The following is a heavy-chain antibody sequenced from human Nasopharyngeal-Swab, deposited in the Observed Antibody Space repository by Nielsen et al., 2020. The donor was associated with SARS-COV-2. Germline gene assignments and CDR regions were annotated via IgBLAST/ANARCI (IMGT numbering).Heavy chain of an antibody. Sequence: GESLKISCAASGFTFSSYGMHWVRQAPGKGLEWVAVIWYDGSNKYYADSVKGRFTISRDNAKNSLYLQMNSLRAEDTAVYYCARDRHSVATINEVIIDYWGQGTLVTVSS. J-gene: IGHJ4*02. D-gene: IGHD5-12*01. CDR1: GFTFSSYG. CDR3: ARDRHSVATINEVIIDY. CDR2: IWYDGSNK. V-gene: IGHV3-33*01.